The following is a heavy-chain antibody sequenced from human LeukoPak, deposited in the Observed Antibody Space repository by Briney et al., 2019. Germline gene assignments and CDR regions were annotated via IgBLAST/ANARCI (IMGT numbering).Heavy chain of an antibody. D-gene: IGHD3-3*01. J-gene: IGHJ6*02. CDR1: GYTFTSYG. CDR2: ISAYNGNT. V-gene: IGHV1-18*01. Sequence: ASVRVSCKASGYTFTSYGIGWVRQAPGQGLEWMGWISAYNGNTNYAQKLQGRVTMTTDTSTSTAYMELRSLRSDDTAVYYCARDLLRFLEWLTARYYYGMDVWGQGTTVTVSS. CDR3: ARDLLRFLEWLTARYYYGMDV.